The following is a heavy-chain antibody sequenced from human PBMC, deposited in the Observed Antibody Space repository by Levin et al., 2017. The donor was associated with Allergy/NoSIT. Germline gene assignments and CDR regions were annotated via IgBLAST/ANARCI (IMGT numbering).Heavy chain of an antibody. Sequence: GESLKISCAASGFTFSDYYMSWIRQAPGKGLEWVSYISSSSSYTNYADSVKGRFTISRDNAKNSLYLQMNSLRAEDTAVYYCARSTYYDILTGSEGYYFDYWGQGTLVTVSS. J-gene: IGHJ4*02. CDR3: ARSTYYDILTGSEGYYFDY. D-gene: IGHD3-9*01. CDR2: ISSSSSYT. CDR1: GFTFSDYY. V-gene: IGHV3-11*03.